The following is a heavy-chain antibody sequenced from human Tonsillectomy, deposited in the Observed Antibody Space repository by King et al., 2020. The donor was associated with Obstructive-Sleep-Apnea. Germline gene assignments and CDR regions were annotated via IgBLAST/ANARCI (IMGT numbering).Heavy chain of an antibody. CDR1: GSSISSGAHY. Sequence: QLQESGPGLVKPSETLSLNCTVSGSSISSGAHYWGWIRQAPGKGLEWIGTIHYTGNTFYNPSLKSRATISVDTSKNEFSLRLTSVTAEDTAGDFCAKDRAPITVASFFDYWGQGTLVTVSS. CDR2: IHYTGNT. V-gene: IGHV4-39*07. CDR3: AKDRAPITVASFFDY. D-gene: IGHD6-19*01. J-gene: IGHJ4*02.